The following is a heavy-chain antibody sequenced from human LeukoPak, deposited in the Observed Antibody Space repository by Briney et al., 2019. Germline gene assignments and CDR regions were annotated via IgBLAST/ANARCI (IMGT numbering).Heavy chain of an antibody. J-gene: IGHJ3*02. CDR1: GLTFRSYW. D-gene: IGHD6-19*01. CDR3: AKGTSSLNYDAFDI. Sequence: AGGSLRLSCAASGLTFRSYWMSWVRQAPGTGLEWVANVHPDGGVKNYVDSVKSRFTISRDNAANSLYLQMNSLRDDDTAVYYCAKGTSSLNYDAFDIWGQGTLVTVSS. CDR2: VHPDGGVK. V-gene: IGHV3-7*03.